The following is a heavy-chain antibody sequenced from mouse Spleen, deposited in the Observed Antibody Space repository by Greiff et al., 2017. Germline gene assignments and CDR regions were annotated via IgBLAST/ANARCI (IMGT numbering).Heavy chain of an antibody. CDR3: ARENFDY. CDR2: ISSGGGNT. J-gene: IGHJ2*01. Sequence: DVQLVESGGGLVKLGGSLKLSCAASGFTFSSYAMSWVRQTPEKRLEWVATISSGGGNTYYPDSVKGRFTISRDNAKNTLYLQMSSLKSEDTAMYYCARENFDYWGQGTTLTVSS. V-gene: IGHV5-9-3*01. CDR1: GFTFSSYA.